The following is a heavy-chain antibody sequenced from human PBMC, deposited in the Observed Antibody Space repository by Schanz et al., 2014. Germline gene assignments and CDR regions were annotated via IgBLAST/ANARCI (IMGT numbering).Heavy chain of an antibody. V-gene: IGHV3-15*01. J-gene: IGHJ5*02. CDR2: IKSKFDGATT. D-gene: IGHD3-10*01. CDR3: TTDQLWSGAEFDL. CDR1: GFTFSDAW. Sequence: EVQLVESGGGLVKPGGFLRLSCAASGFTFSDAWMSWVRQAPGKGLEWVGRIKSKFDGATTDYVAPVKGRFSISRDDSTNTLYLQMSSLKMEDTAVYYCTTDQLWSGAEFDLWGQGALVTVSS.